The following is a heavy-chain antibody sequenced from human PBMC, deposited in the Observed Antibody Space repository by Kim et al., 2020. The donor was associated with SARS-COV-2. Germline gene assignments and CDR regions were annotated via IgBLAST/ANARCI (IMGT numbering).Heavy chain of an antibody. J-gene: IGHJ3*02. CDR3: ARLEGIATAASPAFDI. CDR1: GGSISGFY. D-gene: IGHD6-13*01. CDR2: IYYSGST. Sequence: SETLSLTCTVSGGSISGFYWSWIRQPPGKGLECIGYIYYSGSTNYNPSLKSRVTISVDRSRNQFSLRLSSVTAADTAVYYCARLEGIATAASPAFDIWGQGTMVTVSS. V-gene: IGHV4-59*08.